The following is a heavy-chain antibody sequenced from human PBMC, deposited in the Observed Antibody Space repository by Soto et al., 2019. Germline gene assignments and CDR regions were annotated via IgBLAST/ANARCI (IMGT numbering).Heavy chain of an antibody. V-gene: IGHV1-69*02. CDR3: AGHRVVVAAADD. J-gene: IGHJ1*01. CDR2: IIPILGIA. Sequence: QVQLVQSGAEVKKPGSSVKVSCKASGGTFNSYTISWVRQAPGQGLEWMGRIIPILGIANYAQKFQGRVTITADKSTSTAYMELSSLRSEDTAVYYCAGHRVVVAAADDWGQGTLVTVSS. D-gene: IGHD2-15*01. CDR1: GGTFNSYT.